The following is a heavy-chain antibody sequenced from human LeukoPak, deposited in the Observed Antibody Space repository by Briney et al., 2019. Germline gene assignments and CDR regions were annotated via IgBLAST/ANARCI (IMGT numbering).Heavy chain of an antibody. V-gene: IGHV1-46*01. CDR3: ARDSGLTTVTPKYYFDY. CDR2: INPSGGST. D-gene: IGHD4-17*01. J-gene: IGHJ4*02. Sequence: ASVKVSCKASGYTITGYYMHWVRQAPGQGPEWMGIINPSGGSTSYAQKFQGRVTMTRDTSTSTVYMELTSLRSEDTAVYYCARDSGLTTVTPKYYFDYWGQGTLVTVSS. CDR1: GYTITGYY.